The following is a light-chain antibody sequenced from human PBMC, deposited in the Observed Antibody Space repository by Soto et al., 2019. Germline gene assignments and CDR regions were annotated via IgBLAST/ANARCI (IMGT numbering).Light chain of an antibody. CDR3: QQYTSPPRT. CDR1: RTVDGNY. CDR2: SAS. Sequence: EVVLTKSPGTLSLSPGERATLSCRASRTVDGNYLAWYHQKPGQAPRLLIHSASTRAPGIPDRFSASGAGTDFTLTMIRLEPEDSAVYYCQQYTSPPRTFGPGTKVD. V-gene: IGKV3-20*01. J-gene: IGKJ3*01.